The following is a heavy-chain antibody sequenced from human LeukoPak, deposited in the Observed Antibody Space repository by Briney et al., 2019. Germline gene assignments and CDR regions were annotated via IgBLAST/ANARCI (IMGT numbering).Heavy chain of an antibody. Sequence: GGSLRLSCVASGFIIGSYWMSWVRQAPGKGLEWVANIRQDGSEKYYVDSVKGRLTISRDNAKNSLYLPMNNLTAADTAIYYCARAGYYGDDAFDLWGQGTRVTVSS. D-gene: IGHD2/OR15-2a*01. CDR1: GFIIGSYW. CDR3: ARAGYYGDDAFDL. CDR2: IRQDGSEK. J-gene: IGHJ3*01. V-gene: IGHV3-7*01.